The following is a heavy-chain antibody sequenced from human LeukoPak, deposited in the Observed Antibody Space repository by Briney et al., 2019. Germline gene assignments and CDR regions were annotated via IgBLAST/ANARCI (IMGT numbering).Heavy chain of an antibody. Sequence: SQTLSLTCVISGDSVSSNSAAWNWIRYSPSRGLEWLGRTYYRSKWYNDYALSVNSRITINPDTSKNQFSLQLNSVTPEDTAVYYCARGPQVVGYFYIDVWDKGSTVTVSS. CDR3: ARGPQVVGYFYIDV. J-gene: IGHJ6*03. V-gene: IGHV6-1*01. D-gene: IGHD2-15*01. CDR1: GDSVSSNSAA. CDR2: TYYRSKWYN.